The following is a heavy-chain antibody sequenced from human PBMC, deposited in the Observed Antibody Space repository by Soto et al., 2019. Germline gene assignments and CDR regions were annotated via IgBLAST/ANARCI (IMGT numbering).Heavy chain of an antibody. CDR1: GFTFSSYA. Sequence: PGGSLRLSCAASGFTFSSYAMSCVRQAPGKGLEWVSAISGSGGSTYYADSVKGRFTIPRDNSKNTLYLQMNSLRAEDTAVYYCAKDAGLQPNYFDHWGQGTLVTVSS. CDR2: ISGSGGST. D-gene: IGHD4-4*01. CDR3: AKDAGLQPNYFDH. J-gene: IGHJ4*02. V-gene: IGHV3-23*01.